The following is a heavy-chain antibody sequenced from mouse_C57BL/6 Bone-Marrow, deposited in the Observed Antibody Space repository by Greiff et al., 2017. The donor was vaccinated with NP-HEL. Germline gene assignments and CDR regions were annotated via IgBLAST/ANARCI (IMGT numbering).Heavy chain of an antibody. CDR1: GYTFTDYD. J-gene: IGHJ3*01. CDR3: ARGGWFAY. CDR2: INPNNGGT. Sequence: VQLQQSGPELVKPAASVKISCKVSGYTFTDYDMNWVKQSHGKRLEWIGDINPNNGGTSYNQKFKGKATFTVDKSSSTAYMELRSLTSDVSAVYYCARGGWFAYWGQGTMVTVS. V-gene: IGHV1-26*01.